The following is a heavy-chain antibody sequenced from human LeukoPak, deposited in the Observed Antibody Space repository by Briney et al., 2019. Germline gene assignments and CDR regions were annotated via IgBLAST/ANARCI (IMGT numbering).Heavy chain of an antibody. CDR3: ARDKGSRSEEYGMDV. J-gene: IGHJ6*02. Sequence: TSETLSLTCTVSGGSISSYYWSWIRQPPGKGLEWIGYIYYSGSTNYNPSLKSRVTISVDTSKNQFSLKLSSVTAADTAAYYCARDKGSRSEEYGMDVWGQGTTVTVSS. CDR1: GGSISSYY. V-gene: IGHV4-59*01. CDR2: IYYSGST. D-gene: IGHD3-10*01.